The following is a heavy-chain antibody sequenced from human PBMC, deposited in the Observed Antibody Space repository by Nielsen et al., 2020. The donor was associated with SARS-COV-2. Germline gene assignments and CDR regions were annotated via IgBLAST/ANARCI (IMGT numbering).Heavy chain of an antibody. CDR1: GYTFTSYD. J-gene: IGHJ4*02. V-gene: IGHV1-18*01. Sequence: ASVKVSCKASGYTFTSYDINWVRQATGQGLEWMGWISAYNGNTNYAQKLQGRVTMTTDTSTSTAYMELRSLRSDDTAVYYCAREATMIVVVIGSYYFDYWGQGTLVTVSS. CDR2: ISAYNGNT. CDR3: AREATMIVVVIGSYYFDY. D-gene: IGHD3-22*01.